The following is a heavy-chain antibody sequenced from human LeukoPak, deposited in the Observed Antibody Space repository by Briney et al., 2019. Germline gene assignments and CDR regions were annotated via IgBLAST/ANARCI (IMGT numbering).Heavy chain of an antibody. CDR1: GGSFSGYY. V-gene: IGHV4-34*01. D-gene: IGHD3-10*01. CDR3: ARLKTYYYGSGSYYRGWFDP. CDR2: INHSGST. Sequence: SETLSLTCAVYGGSFSGYYWSWIRQPPGKGLEWIGEINHSGSTNYNPSLKSRVTISVDTSKNQFSLKLSSVTAADTAVYYCARLKTYYYGSGSYYRGWFDPWGQGTLVTVSS. J-gene: IGHJ5*02.